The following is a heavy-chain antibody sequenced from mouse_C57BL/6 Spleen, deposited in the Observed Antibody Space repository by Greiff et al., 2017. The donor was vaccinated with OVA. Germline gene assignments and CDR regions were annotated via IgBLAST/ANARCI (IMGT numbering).Heavy chain of an antibody. D-gene: IGHD1-1*01. J-gene: IGHJ4*01. CDR3: TRDGTTVVAGYYYAMDY. V-gene: IGHV5-9-1*02. CDR2: ISSGGDYI. CDR1: GFTFSSYA. Sequence: EVQVVESGAGLVKPGGSLKLSCAASGFTFSSYAMSWVRQTPEKRLEWVAYISSGGDYIYYADTVKGGFTISRDNARNTLYLQMSSLKSEDTAMYYCTRDGTTVVAGYYYAMDYWGQGTSVTVSS.